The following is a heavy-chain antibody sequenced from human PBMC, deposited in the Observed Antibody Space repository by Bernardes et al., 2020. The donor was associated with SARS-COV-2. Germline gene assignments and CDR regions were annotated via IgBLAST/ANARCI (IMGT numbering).Heavy chain of an antibody. CDR3: ARKRSDSYDY. J-gene: IGHJ4*02. V-gene: IGHV1-18*01. D-gene: IGHD3-10*01. CDR1: GYTFTTYG. CDR2: ISAYNGYT. Sequence: ASVKVSCKASGYTFTTYGISWVRQAPGQGPEWMGWISAYNGYTNYAQKFQGRVTMTTDTSATTAYMELRSLSSDDTAVYYCARKRSDSYDYWSQGTLVTVSS.